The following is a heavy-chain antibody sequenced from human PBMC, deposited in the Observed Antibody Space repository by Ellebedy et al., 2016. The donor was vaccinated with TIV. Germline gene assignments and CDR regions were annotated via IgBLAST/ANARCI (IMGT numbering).Heavy chain of an antibody. CDR3: STYTVGDDS. J-gene: IGHJ1*01. CDR1: GFSFNNGW. V-gene: IGHV3-15*01. CDR2: IKSESEGGTT. D-gene: IGHD1-26*01. Sequence: GESLKISCSSSGFSFNNGWMNWVRQSPGKGLEWVGRIKSESEGGTTDYAAPVKGRFTISIDDLQNILYLQMNTLTIADTGVYYCSTYTVGDDSWGQGTLVIVSS.